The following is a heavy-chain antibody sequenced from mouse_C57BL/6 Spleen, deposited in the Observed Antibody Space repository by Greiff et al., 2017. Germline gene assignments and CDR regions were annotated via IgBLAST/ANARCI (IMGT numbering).Heavy chain of an antibody. J-gene: IGHJ3*01. V-gene: IGHV1-64*01. CDR3: ARDIYDGYYGWFAY. Sequence: QVKLQQPGPELVKPGASVKLSCKASGYTFTSYWMHWVKQRPGQGLEWMGMIHPNSGSTNYNEKFKSKATLTVDKSSSSAYMQRSGLTSEDSAVYYCARDIYDGYYGWFAYWGQGTLVTVSA. CDR2: IHPNSGST. D-gene: IGHD2-3*01. CDR1: GYTFTSYW.